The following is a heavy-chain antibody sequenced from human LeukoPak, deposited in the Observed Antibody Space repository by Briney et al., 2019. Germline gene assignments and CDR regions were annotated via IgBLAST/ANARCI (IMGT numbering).Heavy chain of an antibody. CDR3: AKEGYSYGQIDY. CDR2: ISWNSGSI. D-gene: IGHD5-18*01. CDR1: GFTFDDYA. V-gene: IGHV3-9*01. J-gene: IGHJ4*02. Sequence: PGGSLRLSCAASGFTFDDYAMHWVRQAPGKGLEWVSGISWNSGSIGYADSVKGRFTISRDNAKNSLYLQMSSLRAEDTALYYCAKEGYSYGQIDYWGQGTLVTVSS.